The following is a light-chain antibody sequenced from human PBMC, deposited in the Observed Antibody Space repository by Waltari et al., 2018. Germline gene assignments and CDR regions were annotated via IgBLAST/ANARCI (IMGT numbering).Light chain of an antibody. CDR2: GNN. J-gene: IGLJ3*02. V-gene: IGLV1-40*01. Sequence: QSVLTQPPSVSGAPGQRVTISCTGNSSNIEAGYDVHWYQQLPGTSPKVLIFGNNNRPSGLPDRFSGSKSGASASLAITGLQADDEAEYYCQSYDSSLSGRLVFGGGTKLTVL. CDR1: SSNIEAGYD. CDR3: QSYDSSLSGRLV.